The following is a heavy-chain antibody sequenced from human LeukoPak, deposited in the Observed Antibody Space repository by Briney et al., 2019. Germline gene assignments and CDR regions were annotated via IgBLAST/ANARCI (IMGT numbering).Heavy chain of an antibody. V-gene: IGHV3-23*01. J-gene: IGHJ4*02. CDR1: GFTFRNYA. D-gene: IGHD6-19*01. Sequence: PGGSLRLSCAASGFTFRNYAIYWVRQAPGKGLEGVSGICGSGGDTYFADSVKGRFTISRDHSKNTVFLQMDSLRAEDTAVYYCAKTTAGNSSGRYPGWPVDYWGQGTLVTVSS. CDR2: ICGSGGDT. CDR3: AKTTAGNSSGRYPGWPVDY.